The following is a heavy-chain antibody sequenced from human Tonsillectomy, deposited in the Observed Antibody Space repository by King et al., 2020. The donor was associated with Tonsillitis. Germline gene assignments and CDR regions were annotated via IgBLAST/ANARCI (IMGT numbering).Heavy chain of an antibody. CDR1: GFNFSYYG. CDR3: SRVARLQLVQRGFVH. V-gene: IGHV3-30*02. CDR2: VRTRGSLI. D-gene: IGHD1-1*01. Sequence: VQLVESGGGVVQPGGSLRLACVTSGFNFSYYGFHWVRQVPGRGLEWVATVRTRGSLIHYADSVRGRFTVSRDPSQTTVYLQMTGLTPADTPVYFCSRVARLQLVQRGFVHWGQGTLVTVSS. J-gene: IGHJ4*02.